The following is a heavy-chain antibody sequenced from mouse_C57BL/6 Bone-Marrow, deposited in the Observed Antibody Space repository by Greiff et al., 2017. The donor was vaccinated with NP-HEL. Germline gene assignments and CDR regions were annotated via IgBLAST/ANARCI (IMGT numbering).Heavy chain of an antibody. CDR1: GFTFSDYY. J-gene: IGHJ4*01. V-gene: IGHV5-16*01. Sequence: EVMLVESEGGLVQPGSSMKLSCTASGFTFSDYYMAWVRQVPEKGLEWVANINYDGSSTYYLDSLKSRFIISRDNAKNILYLQMSSLKSEDTATYYCARQGSSYYDAMDYWGKGTSVTVSS. CDR3: ARQGSSYYDAMDY. D-gene: IGHD1-1*01. CDR2: INYDGSST.